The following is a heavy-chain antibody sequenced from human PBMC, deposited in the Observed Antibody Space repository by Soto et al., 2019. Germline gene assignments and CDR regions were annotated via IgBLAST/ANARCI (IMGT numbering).Heavy chain of an antibody. Sequence: QVQLVESGGGVLQPGRSLRLSCAASGFSFSDYGMHWVRQAPGKGLEWVAVISYDGSKNYYTDSVKGRFTISRDNSKNTLHLQINSLRAEDTAVYYCAKDIRALDYYYYGMDVWGQGTTVTVSS. CDR3: AKDIRALDYYYYGMDV. CDR1: GFSFSDYG. J-gene: IGHJ6*02. D-gene: IGHD1-1*01. CDR2: ISYDGSKN. V-gene: IGHV3-30*18.